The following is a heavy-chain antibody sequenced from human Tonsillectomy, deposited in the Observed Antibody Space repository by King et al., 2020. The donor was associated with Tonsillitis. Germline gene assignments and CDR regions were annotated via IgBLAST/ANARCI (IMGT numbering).Heavy chain of an antibody. V-gene: IGHV3-30-3*01. J-gene: IGHJ4*02. Sequence: VQLVESGGGGVQPGRSLRLSCEASGFTFSSYAVHWVRQAPGKGLEGVAGISYDGSNKYYAEAVKGRFSISRDNSKNTRYLQMNSLRAEDTAVYYCARGYCINGVCYFDYWGQGTLVTVSS. CDR1: GFTFSSYA. CDR3: ARGYCINGVCYFDY. CDR2: ISYDGSNK. D-gene: IGHD2-8*01.